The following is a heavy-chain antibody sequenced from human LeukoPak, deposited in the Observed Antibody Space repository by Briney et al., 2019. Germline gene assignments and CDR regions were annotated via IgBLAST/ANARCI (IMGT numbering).Heavy chain of an antibody. J-gene: IGHJ4*02. Sequence: PSETLSLTCAVYGGSFSGYYWSWIRQPPGKGLEWIGEINHSGSTNYNPSLKSRVTISVDTSKNQFSLKLSSVTAADTAVYYCARGSLSRDIDYWGQGTLVTVSS. CDR3: ARGSLSRDIDY. V-gene: IGHV4-34*01. CDR1: GGSFSGYY. CDR2: INHSGST.